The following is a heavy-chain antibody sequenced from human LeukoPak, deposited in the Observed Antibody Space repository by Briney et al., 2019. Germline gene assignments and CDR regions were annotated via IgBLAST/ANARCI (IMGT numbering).Heavy chain of an antibody. V-gene: IGHV1-2*02. D-gene: IGHD1-26*01. CDR1: GYTFTGYY. J-gene: IGHJ4*02. Sequence: GASVKVSCKASGYTFTGYYMHWVRQAPGQGLEWMGWINPNSGGTNYAQKFQGRVTMTRDASISTAYMELSRLRSDDTAVYYCARKRIVTNYFDYWGQGTLVTVSS. CDR3: ARKRIVTNYFDY. CDR2: INPNSGGT.